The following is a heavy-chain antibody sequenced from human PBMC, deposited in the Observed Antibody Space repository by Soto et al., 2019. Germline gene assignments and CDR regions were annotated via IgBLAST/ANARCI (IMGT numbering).Heavy chain of an antibody. CDR3: ARREWLGFDY. V-gene: IGHV2-5*02. J-gene: IGHJ4*02. CDR2: NYWVDDK. Sequence: QITLKESGPTLVKPTQTLTLTCTVSGFSLTTSGLGLGWIRQPPGKALECLAVNYWVDDKRYSPSLKSRLTITKDTSKNQVVLTMTNMDPVDTATYYCARREWLGFDYWGQGTPVTVSS. CDR1: GFSLTTSGLG. D-gene: IGHD6-19*01.